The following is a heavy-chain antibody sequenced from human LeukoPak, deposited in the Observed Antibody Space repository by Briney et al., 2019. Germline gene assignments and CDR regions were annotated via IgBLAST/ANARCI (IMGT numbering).Heavy chain of an antibody. Sequence: SETLSLTCTVSGGSISSSSYYWGWIRQPPGKGLEWIGSIYYSGSTSYNPSLKSRVTISVDTSKNQFSLKLSSVTAADTAVYYCAREKGANYNWFDPWGQGTLVTVSS. J-gene: IGHJ5*02. D-gene: IGHD1-26*01. CDR2: IYYSGST. V-gene: IGHV4-39*07. CDR3: AREKGANYNWFDP. CDR1: GGSISSSSYY.